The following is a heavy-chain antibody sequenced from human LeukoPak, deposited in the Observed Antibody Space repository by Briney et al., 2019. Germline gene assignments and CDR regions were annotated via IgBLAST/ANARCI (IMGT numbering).Heavy chain of an antibody. CDR3: ARDYYDSSGYPFDP. Sequence: ASVKVSCMASGGTFSSYAISWVRQAPGQGLEWMGRIIPILGIANYAQKFQGRVTITADKSTSTAYMELSSLRSEDTAVYYCARDYYDSSGYPFDPWGQGTLVTVSS. D-gene: IGHD3-22*01. CDR2: IIPILGIA. J-gene: IGHJ5*02. CDR1: GGTFSSYA. V-gene: IGHV1-69*04.